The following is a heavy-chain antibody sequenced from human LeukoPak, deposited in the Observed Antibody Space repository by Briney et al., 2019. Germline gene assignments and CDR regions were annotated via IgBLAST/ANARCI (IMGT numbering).Heavy chain of an antibody. D-gene: IGHD3-10*01. Sequence: GGPLTLSCAPSGFTLRRNYMRGVGQAQGRGGEGVAFIYSGGSTYYADSVKGRFTISRDNSKNTLFLQMNSLRAEDTAVYYCARAVANSGYPLYYMDVWGKGTTVTVSS. J-gene: IGHJ6*03. CDR3: ARAVANSGYPLYYMDV. CDR2: IYSGGST. V-gene: IGHV3-66*02. CDR1: GFTLRRNY.